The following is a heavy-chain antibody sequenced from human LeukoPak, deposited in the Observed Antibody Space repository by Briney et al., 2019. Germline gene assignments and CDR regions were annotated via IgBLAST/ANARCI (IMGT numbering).Heavy chain of an antibody. CDR1: GYTFTSYG. J-gene: IGHJ5*02. V-gene: IGHV1-18*04. D-gene: IGHD2-15*01. CDR3: AREGSGTAWFDP. Sequence: ASVKVSCKASGYTFTSYGISWVRQAPGQGLEWMGWISAYNGNTNYAQKFQGRVTMTRDTSISTAYMELSRLRSDDTAVYYCAREGSGTAWFDPWGQGTLVTVSS. CDR2: ISAYNGNT.